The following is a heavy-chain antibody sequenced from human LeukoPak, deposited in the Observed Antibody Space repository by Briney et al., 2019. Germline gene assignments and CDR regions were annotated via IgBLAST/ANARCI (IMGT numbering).Heavy chain of an antibody. V-gene: IGHV3-74*01. D-gene: IGHD1-14*01. CDR3: VRKFATGD. CDR2: VKSHGTAT. J-gene: IGHJ4*02. Sequence: PGGSLRLSCAASGFTFSSHLMHWVRQAQGTGLVWVLSVKSHGTATNYADSVKGRFTISRDNAKNTLYLQMNSLRVEDPAVYYCVRKFATGDWGQGTLVTVSS. CDR1: GFTFSSHL.